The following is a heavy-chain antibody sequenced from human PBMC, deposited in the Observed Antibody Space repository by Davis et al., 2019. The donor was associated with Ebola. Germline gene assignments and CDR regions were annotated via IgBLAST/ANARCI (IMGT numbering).Heavy chain of an antibody. D-gene: IGHD3-16*02. CDR2: IYYSGST. V-gene: IGHV4-61*08. CDR3: ARVIPSDGMDV. J-gene: IGHJ6*04. CDR1: GGFISSGGYS. Sequence: SETLSLTCAVSGGFISSGGYSWSWIRQPPGKGLEWIGYIYYSGSTNYNPSLKSRVTISVDTSKNQFSLKLSSVTAADTAVYYCARVIPSDGMDVWGKGTTVTVSS.